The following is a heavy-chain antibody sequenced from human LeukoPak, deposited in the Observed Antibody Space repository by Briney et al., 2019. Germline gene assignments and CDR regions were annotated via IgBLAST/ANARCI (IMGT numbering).Heavy chain of an antibody. V-gene: IGHV4-34*01. CDR2: INHSGST. J-gene: IGHJ4*02. CDR1: GGSFSGYY. Sequence: SETLSLTCAVYGGSFSGYYWSWIRQPPGKGLEWIGEINHSGSTNYNPSLKSRVTISVDTSKNQFSLKLSSVTAADTAVYYCARAPLVAVSFFDYWSQGTLVTVSS. CDR3: ARAPLVAVSFFDY. D-gene: IGHD2-8*02.